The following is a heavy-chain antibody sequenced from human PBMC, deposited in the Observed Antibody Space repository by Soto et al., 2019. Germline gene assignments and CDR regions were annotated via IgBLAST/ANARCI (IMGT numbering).Heavy chain of an antibody. D-gene: IGHD5-18*01. CDR2: ISGSGKST. V-gene: IGHV3-23*01. J-gene: IGHJ4*02. Sequence: EVQLLESAGGLVQPGGSLRLSCAASGITFSNYALSWVRQAPGKGLEWVSGISGSGKSTYYADSVKGRFTISRDNSKNTLSLQMNSLRADDTAVYYCAKEYGGGTSMITSYFDYWGRGTLVTVSS. CDR3: AKEYGGGTSMITSYFDY. CDR1: GITFSNYA.